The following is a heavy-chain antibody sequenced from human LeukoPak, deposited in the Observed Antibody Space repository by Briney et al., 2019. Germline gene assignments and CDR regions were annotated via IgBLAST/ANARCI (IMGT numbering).Heavy chain of an antibody. CDR1: SYSINSGYY. Sequence: KPSETLSLTCTVSSYSINSGYYWGWIRQPPGKGLEWIGYIYYSGSTNYNPSLKSRVTISVDTSKNQFSLKLSSVTAADTAVYYCARAAGYSSGWIDYWGQGTLVTVSS. D-gene: IGHD6-19*01. CDR3: ARAAGYSSGWIDY. V-gene: IGHV4-59*01. J-gene: IGHJ4*02. CDR2: IYYSGST.